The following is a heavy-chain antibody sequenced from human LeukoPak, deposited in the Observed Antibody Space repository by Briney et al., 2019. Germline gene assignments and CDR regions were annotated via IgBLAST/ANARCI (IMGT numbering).Heavy chain of an antibody. CDR2: ISGSGGST. Sequence: GGSLRLSCAASGFTFDDYAMSWVRQAPGKGLEWVSSISGSGGSTHYADSVKGRFTISRDKTKNTLYLQMNSLRAEDTAVYYCAKSAYYDASGYYREYYFDYWGQGTLVTVSS. CDR1: GFTFDDYA. CDR3: AKSAYYDASGYYREYYFDY. D-gene: IGHD3-22*01. J-gene: IGHJ4*02. V-gene: IGHV3-23*01.